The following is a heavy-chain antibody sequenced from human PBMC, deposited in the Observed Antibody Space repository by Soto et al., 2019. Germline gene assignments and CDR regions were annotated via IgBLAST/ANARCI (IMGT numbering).Heavy chain of an antibody. Sequence: ASVKVSCTASGYTFTSYAMHWVRQAPGQRLEWMGWINAGNGNTKDSQKFRGRATTTRDTSASTAYMELSSLRSEETAVYYCPRVGQSVIPADNFDYWRQVNRVTVPS. CDR3: PRVGQSVIPADNFDY. V-gene: IGHV1-3*01. D-gene: IGHD2-2*01. J-gene: IGHJ4*02. CDR1: GYTFTSYA. CDR2: INAGNGNT.